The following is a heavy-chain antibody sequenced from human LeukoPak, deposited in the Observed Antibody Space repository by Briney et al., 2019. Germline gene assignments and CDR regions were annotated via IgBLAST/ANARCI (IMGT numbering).Heavy chain of an antibody. Sequence: ASVKVSCKASEYTFTAYYVHWVRQAPGQGLEWMGWINPNSGDTDFAQNFQGRVTMTRDTSISTVYMELSRLRSDDTAVYYCARVGQWLVENDWFDPWGQGTLVTVSS. CDR2: INPNSGDT. CDR3: ARVGQWLVENDWFDP. D-gene: IGHD6-19*01. J-gene: IGHJ5*02. V-gene: IGHV1-2*02. CDR1: EYTFTAYY.